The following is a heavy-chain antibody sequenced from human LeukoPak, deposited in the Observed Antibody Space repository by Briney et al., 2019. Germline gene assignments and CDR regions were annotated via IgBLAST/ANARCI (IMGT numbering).Heavy chain of an antibody. Sequence: GGSLRLSCAASGFTFSDYAMNWVRQAPGKGLEWVANIKQDGSEKYYVDSVKGRFTISRDNAKNSLYLQMNSLRAEDTAVYYCTRDLPYDYVWGSPAFDYWGQGTLVTVSS. J-gene: IGHJ4*02. V-gene: IGHV3-7*03. CDR3: TRDLPYDYVWGSPAFDY. CDR1: GFTFSDYA. D-gene: IGHD3-16*01. CDR2: IKQDGSEK.